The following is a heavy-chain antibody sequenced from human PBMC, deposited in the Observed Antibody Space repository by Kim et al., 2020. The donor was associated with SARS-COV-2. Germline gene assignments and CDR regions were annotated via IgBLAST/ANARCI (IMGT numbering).Heavy chain of an antibody. D-gene: IGHD3-9*01. J-gene: IGHJ6*03. Sequence: KSRVTISVDTSKNQFSLKLSSVTAADTAVYYCARLATLRYFDWFYYYYMDVWGKGTTVTVSS. CDR3: ARLATLRYFDWFYYYYMDV. V-gene: IGHV4-59*08.